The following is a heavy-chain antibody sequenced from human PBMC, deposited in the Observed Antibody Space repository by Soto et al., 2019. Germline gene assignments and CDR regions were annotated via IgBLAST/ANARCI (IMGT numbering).Heavy chain of an antibody. Sequence: QVQLVQSGAEVKKPGSSVKVSCKASGGTFSSYAISWVRQAPGQGLEWMGGIIPIFGTANYAQKFQGRVTITADESTSTAYMELSSLRSEDTAVYYCARDPRRWDDFWSGSPPPSYYYGMDVWGQGTTVTVSS. CDR3: ARDPRRWDDFWSGSPPPSYYYGMDV. V-gene: IGHV1-69*01. D-gene: IGHD3-3*01. J-gene: IGHJ6*02. CDR1: GGTFSSYA. CDR2: IIPIFGTA.